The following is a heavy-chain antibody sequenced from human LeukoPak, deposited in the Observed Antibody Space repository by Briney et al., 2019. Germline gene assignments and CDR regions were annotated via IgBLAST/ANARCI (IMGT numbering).Heavy chain of an antibody. D-gene: IGHD3-10*01. J-gene: IGHJ4*02. CDR1: GYTFTGYY. CDR2: INPNSGGT. Sequence: ASVKVSCTASGYTFTGYYMHWVRQAPGQGLEWMGRINPNSGGTNYAQKFQGRVTMTRDTSISTAYMELSRLRSDDTAVYYCATERGLITMVRGVTIDYWGQGTLVTVSS. CDR3: ATERGLITMVRGVTIDY. V-gene: IGHV1-2*06.